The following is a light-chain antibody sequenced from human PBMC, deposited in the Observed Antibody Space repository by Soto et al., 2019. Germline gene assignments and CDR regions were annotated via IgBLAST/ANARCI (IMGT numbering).Light chain of an antibody. CDR3: QQRSNWSPYT. J-gene: IGKJ2*01. CDR1: QSVSSY. Sequence: EIVLTQSPANLSLSPGERATLSCRASQSVSSYLAWYQQKPGQAPRLLIYDASNRATGIPARFSGRGSGTELPRTISSREPEDFAVYYCQQRSNWSPYTFRQGTKLEIK. CDR2: DAS. V-gene: IGKV3-11*01.